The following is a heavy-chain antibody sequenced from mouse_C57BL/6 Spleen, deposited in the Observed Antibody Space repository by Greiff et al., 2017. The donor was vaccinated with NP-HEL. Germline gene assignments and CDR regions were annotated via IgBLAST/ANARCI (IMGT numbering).Heavy chain of an antibody. CDR3: ARGRRDEYDRFAY. CDR1: GYTFTSYW. CDR2: IDPSDSYT. V-gene: IGHV1-69*01. J-gene: IGHJ3*01. D-gene: IGHD2-4*01. Sequence: QVQLKQPGAELVMPGASVKLSCKASGYTFTSYWMHWVKQRPGQGLEWIGEIDPSDSYTNYNQKFKGKSTLTVDKSSSAAYMQLSSLTSEDSAVYYCARGRRDEYDRFAYWGQGTLVTVSA.